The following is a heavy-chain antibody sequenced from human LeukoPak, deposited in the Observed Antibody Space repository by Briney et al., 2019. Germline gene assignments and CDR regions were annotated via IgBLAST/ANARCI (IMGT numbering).Heavy chain of an antibody. CDR3: AGRVGATIWTGLHF. J-gene: IGHJ4*02. CDR2: IHFNGNT. CDR1: GNSISGGTFY. Sequence: SETLSLTCTVSGNSISGGTFYWGWVRQPPGQGLEWIGSIHFNGNTYYNPSLKSPVTISVDMPKTQFSLSLSSVTVADTAVYYCAGRVGATIWTGLHFWGQGILVTVSS. V-gene: IGHV4-39*01. D-gene: IGHD1-26*01.